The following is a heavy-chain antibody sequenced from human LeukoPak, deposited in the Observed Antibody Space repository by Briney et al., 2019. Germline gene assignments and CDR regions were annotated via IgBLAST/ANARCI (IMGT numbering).Heavy chain of an antibody. Sequence: GGSLRLSGAAPGFSFSTYTMNWFAQAPGKGLNWFSSSSSSGSYIYYADSVKSRFTISRDNAKNSLYLQMSSLRAEDTAVYYCARDGVFGVVTTIDYWGQGTLVTVSS. J-gene: IGHJ4*02. D-gene: IGHD3-3*01. CDR1: GFSFSTYT. CDR2: SSSSGSYI. CDR3: ARDGVFGVVTTIDY. V-gene: IGHV3-21*01.